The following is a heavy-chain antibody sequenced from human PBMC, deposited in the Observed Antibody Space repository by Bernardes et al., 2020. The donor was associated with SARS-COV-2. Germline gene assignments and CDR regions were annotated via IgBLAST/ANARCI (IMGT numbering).Heavy chain of an antibody. J-gene: IGHJ4*02. V-gene: IGHV1-8*02. Sequence: ASVKVSCKASGYTFISSDINWVRQAPGQGLEWMGWINPGTGNIGYAQKFQGRITMTRNTSINTVYMELSSLTSEDTAVFFCAKTGSGTSLPYWGQGTLVTVSS. CDR1: GYTFISSD. CDR2: INPGTGNI. D-gene: IGHD3-10*01. CDR3: AKTGSGTSLPY.